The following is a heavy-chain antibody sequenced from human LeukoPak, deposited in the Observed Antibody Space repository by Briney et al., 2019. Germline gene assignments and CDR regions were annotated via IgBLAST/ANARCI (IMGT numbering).Heavy chain of an antibody. V-gene: IGHV3-21*01. D-gene: IGHD5-18*01. CDR2: ITSESVTI. J-gene: IGHJ6*02. CDR3: VREENSYGFYYYMDV. CDR1: GFNFRTFR. Sequence: GGSLRLSCAASGFNFRTFRMTWVRQAPGEGLEWVSSITSESVTIYNIDSVEGRFTISRDNAKNSLYLQMNSLRAEDTAIYFCVREENSYGFYYYMDVWGQGTTVTVSS.